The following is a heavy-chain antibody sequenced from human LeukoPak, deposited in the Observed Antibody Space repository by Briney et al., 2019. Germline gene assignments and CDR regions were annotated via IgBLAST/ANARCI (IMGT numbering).Heavy chain of an antibody. J-gene: IGHJ3*02. D-gene: IGHD4-17*01. Sequence: KPSETLSLTCSVYGGSLSGHYWSWIRQPPGKGLEWIGEISHGGSTYYNPSLKSRVTISVDTSKNQFSLKLSSVTAADTAVYYCARVSPTVTHLRGAFDSLGQGTMVTVSS. CDR1: GGSLSGHY. CDR3: ARVSPTVTHLRGAFDS. V-gene: IGHV4-34*09. CDR2: ISHGGST.